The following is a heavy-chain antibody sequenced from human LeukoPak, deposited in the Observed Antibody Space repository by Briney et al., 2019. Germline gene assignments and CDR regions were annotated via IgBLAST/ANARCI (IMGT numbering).Heavy chain of an antibody. V-gene: IGHV1-18*01. J-gene: IGHJ5*02. D-gene: IGHD3-22*01. CDR2: ISAYNGNT. CDR1: GYTFTSYG. Sequence: ASVKVSCKASGYTFTSYGISWVRQAPGQGLEWMGWISAYNGNTNYAQKLQGRVTMTTDTSTSTAYMELRSLRSDDTAVYYCARSLGYYYDSSGYYPNWFDPWGQGTLVTVSS. CDR3: ARSLGYYYDSSGYYPNWFDP.